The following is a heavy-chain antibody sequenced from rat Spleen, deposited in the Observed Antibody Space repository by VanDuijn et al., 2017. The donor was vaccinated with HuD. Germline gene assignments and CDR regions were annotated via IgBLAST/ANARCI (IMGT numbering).Heavy chain of an antibody. CDR2: ISHDGSGT. CDR3: AREDYSGRYFDY. D-gene: IGHD1-1*01. V-gene: IGHV5-7*01. Sequence: EVQLVESGGGLVQPGRSLKLSCAASGFTFSDYYMAWVRQAPTKGLEWVATISHDGSGTDYRDSVKGRFTISRDNAKSTLYLQMDSLRSEDTATYYCAREDYSGRYFDYWGQGVMVTVSS. J-gene: IGHJ2*01. CDR1: GFTFSDYY.